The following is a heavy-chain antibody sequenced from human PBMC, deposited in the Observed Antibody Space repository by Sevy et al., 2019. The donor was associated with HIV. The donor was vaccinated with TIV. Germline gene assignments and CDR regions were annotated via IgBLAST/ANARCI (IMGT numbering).Heavy chain of an antibody. D-gene: IGHD1-1*01. CDR1: GFTFSTYA. CDR3: AKEGIPTGPFDY. J-gene: IGHJ4*01. V-gene: IGHV3-23*01. Sequence: GGSLRLSCAASGFTFSTYALSWVRQAPGKGLEWVSAISGSGGSTYYADSVKGRFTISRDNSKHSLYLQMNSLRADDTAVYYCAKEGIPTGPFDYWGHGTLVTVSS. CDR2: ISGSGGST.